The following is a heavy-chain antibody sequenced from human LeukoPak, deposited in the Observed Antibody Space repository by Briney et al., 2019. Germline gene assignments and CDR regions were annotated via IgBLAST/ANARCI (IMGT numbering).Heavy chain of an antibody. Sequence: GGSLRLSCAASGFTFRSSAMHWVRQAPGKGLEWVTVTSYDGSNKNYADSVKGRFTISRDNSKNTLYLQMNSLRPEDTAVYYCAKEQAPGTFDFDYWGQGTLVTVSP. CDR2: TSYDGSNK. V-gene: IGHV3-30-3*01. D-gene: IGHD6-13*01. J-gene: IGHJ4*02. CDR3: AKEQAPGTFDFDY. CDR1: GFTFRSSA.